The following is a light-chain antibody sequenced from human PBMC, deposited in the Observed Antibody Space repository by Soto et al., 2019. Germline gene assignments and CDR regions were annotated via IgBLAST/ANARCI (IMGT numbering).Light chain of an antibody. Sequence: MLKQSPATLSLSTGERATLSCRASQSVRTSLAWYQHKPGQAPRLLIYDVSNRATGTPARFSGSGSGTDFTLSISSLEPEDFAVYYCKQRSNRPRFTFGPGTKLDIK. CDR2: DVS. CDR1: QSVRTS. V-gene: IGKV3-11*01. CDR3: KQRSNRPRFT. J-gene: IGKJ3*01.